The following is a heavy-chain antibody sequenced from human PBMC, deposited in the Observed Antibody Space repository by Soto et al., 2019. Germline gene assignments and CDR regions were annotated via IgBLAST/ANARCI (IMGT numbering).Heavy chain of an antibody. CDR1: GYTFSDYG. CDR2: ISAYNGDT. CDR3: AQTGRFLEWLSTFDY. D-gene: IGHD3-3*01. J-gene: IGHJ4*02. V-gene: IGHV1-18*01. Sequence: QVQLVQSGAEVAKPGASVKVSCKSSGYTFSDYGISWVRQAPGQGLEWMGWISAYNGDTNYAHKFQGRVTMTTDTSTSTAYLELRSLRSDDTAVYYCAQTGRFLEWLSTFDYWGQGNLVTVSS.